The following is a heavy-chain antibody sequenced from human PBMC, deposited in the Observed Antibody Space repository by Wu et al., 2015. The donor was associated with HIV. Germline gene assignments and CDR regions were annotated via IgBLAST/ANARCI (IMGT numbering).Heavy chain of an antibody. CDR1: GYTFTGYY. CDR2: INPNSGGT. J-gene: IGHJ6*02. V-gene: IGHV1-2*02. D-gene: IGHD1-26*01. Sequence: QVQLLQSGAEVKRPGASVKVSCKASGYTFTGYYIHWVRQAPGQGLQWMGWINPNSGGTNYARKFQGRVTMTRDTSISTVYMELNSLKSDDTAVYYCARSGGSPPGMDGWGPGTTVTVSS. CDR3: ARSGGSPPGMDG.